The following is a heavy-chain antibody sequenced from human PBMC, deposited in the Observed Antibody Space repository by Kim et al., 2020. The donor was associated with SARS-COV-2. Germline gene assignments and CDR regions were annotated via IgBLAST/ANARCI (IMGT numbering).Heavy chain of an antibody. V-gene: IGHV3-11*05. CDR3: AKGSQVGHPAPDY. CDR2: VTSSSDT. J-gene: IGHJ4*02. Sequence: LSLTCAASGFTFSDYYMSWIRQAPGKGLEWVSYVTSSSDTYAGSVKGRFTISRDNAKNSLYLQMNSLRAEDTAVYYCAKGSQVGHPAPDYWGQGTLVTVSS. CDR1: GFTFSDYY.